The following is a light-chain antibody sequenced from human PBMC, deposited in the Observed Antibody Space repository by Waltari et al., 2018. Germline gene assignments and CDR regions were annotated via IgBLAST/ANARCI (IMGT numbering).Light chain of an antibody. CDR1: RSDIGAYNF. J-gene: IGLJ2*01. Sequence: QSVLTQPASVSGSPGQSITISCTGTRSDIGAYNFVSCFQQLPGQAPRLLISEATKRPSCVSYRFSGSKSGNTASLSISDLQAEDEADYYCCSYVGGSRVLFGGGTKLTV. CDR2: EAT. V-gene: IGLV2-23*01. CDR3: CSYVGGSRVL.